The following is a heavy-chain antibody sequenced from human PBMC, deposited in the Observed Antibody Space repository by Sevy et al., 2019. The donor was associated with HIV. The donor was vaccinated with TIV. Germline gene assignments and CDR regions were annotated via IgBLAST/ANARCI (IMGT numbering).Heavy chain of an antibody. CDR3: ARGDNWHFKGYYYYYGMDV. D-gene: IGHD1-7*01. CDR1: GFTFSSYW. V-gene: IGHV3-7*01. CDR2: IKEDGSEK. J-gene: IGHJ6*02. Sequence: SLRLSCEASGFTFSSYWMTWVRQAPGKRLEWVANIKEDGSEKYYVDSVKGRFTISRDNAKNSLYLQMNSLRAEDTAVYYCARGDNWHFKGYYYYYGMDVWGQGTTVTVSS.